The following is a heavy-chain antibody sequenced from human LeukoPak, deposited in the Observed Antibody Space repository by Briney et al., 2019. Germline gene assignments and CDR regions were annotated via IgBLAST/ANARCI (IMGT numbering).Heavy chain of an antibody. CDR3: ARVRDGGSYRYFDY. J-gene: IGHJ4*02. CDR1: GGSISSYY. D-gene: IGHD1-26*01. V-gene: IGHV4-59*01. CDR2: IYYSGST. Sequence: SETLSLTCTVSGGSISSYYWSWIRQPPGKGLEWIGYIYYSGSTNYNPSLKGRVTISVDTSKNQFSLKLSSVTAADTAVYYCARVRDGGSYRYFDYWGQGTLVTVSS.